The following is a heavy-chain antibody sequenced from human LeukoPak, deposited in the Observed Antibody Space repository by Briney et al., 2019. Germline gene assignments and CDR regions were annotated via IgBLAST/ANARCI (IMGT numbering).Heavy chain of an antibody. Sequence: PGGSLRLSCAASGFTFSSYSMNWVRQAPGKGLEWVSYISSSSSNIHYADSVKGRFTISRDNAKNSLYLQMNSLGAEDTAGYYCARDSLYLWFGEFGIDYWGQGTLVTVSS. J-gene: IGHJ4*02. CDR2: ISSSSSNI. V-gene: IGHV3-48*04. D-gene: IGHD3-10*01. CDR3: ARDSLYLWFGEFGIDY. CDR1: GFTFSSYS.